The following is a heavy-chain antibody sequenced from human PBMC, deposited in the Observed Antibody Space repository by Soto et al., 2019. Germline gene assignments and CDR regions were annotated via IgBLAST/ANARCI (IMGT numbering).Heavy chain of an antibody. V-gene: IGHV3-30-3*01. Sequence: PGGSLRLSCAASGFTFSSYAMHWVRQAPGKGLEWVAVISYDGSNKYYADSVKGRFTISRDNSKNTLYLQMNSLRAEDTAVYYCPRVFNYGAYGMDVWGQGTKVTVSS. D-gene: IGHD4-17*01. J-gene: IGHJ6*02. CDR2: ISYDGSNK. CDR1: GFTFSSYA. CDR3: PRVFNYGAYGMDV.